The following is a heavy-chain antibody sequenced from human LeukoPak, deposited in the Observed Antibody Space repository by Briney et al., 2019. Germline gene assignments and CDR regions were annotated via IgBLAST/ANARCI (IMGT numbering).Heavy chain of an antibody. J-gene: IGHJ4*02. D-gene: IGHD7-27*01. CDR1: GFTFSSYS. Sequence: GGSLRLSCAASGFTFSSYSMNWIRQAPEKGLEWVSYISSSGSTIYYADSVKGRFTISRDNAKNSLYLQMNSLRAEDTAVYYCARETGDGDEFDYWGQGTLVTVSS. CDR2: ISSSGSTI. V-gene: IGHV3-48*04. CDR3: ARETGDGDEFDY.